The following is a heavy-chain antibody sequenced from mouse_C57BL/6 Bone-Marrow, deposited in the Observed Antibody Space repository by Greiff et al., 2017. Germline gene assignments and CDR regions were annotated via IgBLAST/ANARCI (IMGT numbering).Heavy chain of an antibody. D-gene: IGHD1-1*01. Sequence: QVQLQQSGAELARPGASVKLSCKASGYTFTSYGISWVKQRTGQGLEWIGEIYPRSGNTYYNEKFKGKATLTADKSSSTAYMELRSLTSEDSAVYFCARHSLPYGSSYDWYFDVWGTGTTVTVSS. V-gene: IGHV1-81*01. CDR1: GYTFTSYG. CDR3: ARHSLPYGSSYDWYFDV. CDR2: IYPRSGNT. J-gene: IGHJ1*03.